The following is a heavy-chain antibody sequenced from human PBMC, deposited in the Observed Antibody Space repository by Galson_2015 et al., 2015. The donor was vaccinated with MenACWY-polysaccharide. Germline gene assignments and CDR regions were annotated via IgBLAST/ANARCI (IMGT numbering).Heavy chain of an antibody. D-gene: IGHD3-10*01. CDR3: ARGIISMVRGVGITSSWFDP. Sequence: SLRLSCAASGFTFSDYWMHWVRQAPGKGLVWVSRINSDGGGTSYADSVKGRFTISRDNAKNTLYLQMNSLRAEDTAVYYCARGIISMVRGVGITSSWFDPWGQGTLVIVSS. J-gene: IGHJ5*02. CDR2: INSDGGGT. V-gene: IGHV3-74*01. CDR1: GFTFSDYW.